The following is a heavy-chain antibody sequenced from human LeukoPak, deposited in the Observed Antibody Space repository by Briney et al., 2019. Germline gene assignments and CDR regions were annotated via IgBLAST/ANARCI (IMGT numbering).Heavy chain of an antibody. Sequence: ASVKVSCKVSGYTFTDSYVHWVRLAPGQGREWLGWINPNSGGTNYAQRFQGRVTMTRDTSISTAYMELSSLRSDDTAVDFCPLIPSWDCPTTTCGSGGYCFDSWGQGTLVTVSP. CDR3: PLIPSWDCPTTTCGSGGYCFDS. CDR2: INPNSGGT. D-gene: IGHD3-10*01. J-gene: IGHJ4*02. CDR1: GYTFTDSY. V-gene: IGHV1-2*02.